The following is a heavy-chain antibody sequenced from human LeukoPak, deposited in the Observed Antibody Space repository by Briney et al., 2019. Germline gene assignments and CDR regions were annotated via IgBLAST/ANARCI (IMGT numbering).Heavy chain of an antibody. CDR2: ISYVGSNK. CDR3: AREPIFGVVTRVYYYGMDV. CDR1: GFTFSGSA. D-gene: IGHD3-3*01. J-gene: IGHJ6*02. V-gene: IGHV3-30*04. Sequence: GGSLRLSCAASGFTFSGSAMHWVRQAPGKGLEWVAVISYVGSNKYYADSVKGRFTISRDNSKNTLYLQMNSLRAEDTAVYYCAREPIFGVVTRVYYYGMDVWGQGTTVTVSS.